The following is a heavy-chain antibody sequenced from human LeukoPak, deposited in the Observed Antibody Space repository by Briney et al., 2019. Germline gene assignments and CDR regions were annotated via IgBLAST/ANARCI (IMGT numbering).Heavy chain of an antibody. V-gene: IGHV4-30-4*08. Sequence: SQTLSLTCTVSGGSISSGDYYWSWIRHPPGKGLEWIGYIYYSGSTYYNPSLKSRVTISVDTSKNQFSLKLSSVTAADTAVYYCAREPSYNWNPTTIDYWGQGTLVTVSS. CDR1: GGSISSGDYY. D-gene: IGHD1-20*01. J-gene: IGHJ4*02. CDR2: IYYSGST. CDR3: AREPSYNWNPTTIDY.